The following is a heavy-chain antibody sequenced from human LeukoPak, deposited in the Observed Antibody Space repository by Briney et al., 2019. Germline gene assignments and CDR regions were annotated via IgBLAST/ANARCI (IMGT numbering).Heavy chain of an antibody. V-gene: IGHV3-33*01. CDR2: IWYDGSNK. Sequence: GRSLRLSCAASGFTFSSYGMHWVRQAPGKGLEWVAVIWYDGSNKYYADSVKGRFTISRDNSKNTLYLQMNSLRAEDTAVYYCARDRGCSGGSCYSNYYYYGMDVWGKGTTVTVSS. D-gene: IGHD2-15*01. J-gene: IGHJ6*04. CDR3: ARDRGCSGGSCYSNYYYYGMDV. CDR1: GFTFSSYG.